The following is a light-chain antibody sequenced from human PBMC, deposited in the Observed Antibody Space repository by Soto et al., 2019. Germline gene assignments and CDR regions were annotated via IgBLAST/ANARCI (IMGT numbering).Light chain of an antibody. J-gene: IGKJ3*01. V-gene: IGKV3-20*01. CDR2: AAS. CDR1: QTISINS. Sequence: EIVLTQSPDTLSLSPGERATLFCRASQTISINSLAWYQQKPGQAPRLLIYAASTRHTGIPDRFNGSGSGTDFALTINMLEPEDFAVYFCQQYDGAPLTFGPGTKVDVK. CDR3: QQYDGAPLT.